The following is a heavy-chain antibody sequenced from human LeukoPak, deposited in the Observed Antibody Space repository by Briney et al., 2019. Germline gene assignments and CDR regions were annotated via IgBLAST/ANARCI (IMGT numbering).Heavy chain of an antibody. CDR1: GFTFSSYG. V-gene: IGHV3-30*02. Sequence: SCKASGFTFSSYGMHWVRQAPGKGLEWVAFIRYDGSNKYYADSVKGRFTISRDNSKNTLYLQMNSLRAEDTAVYYCAKEPMTTVTTADYWGQGTLVTVSS. D-gene: IGHD4-11*01. J-gene: IGHJ4*02. CDR3: AKEPMTTVTTADY. CDR2: IRYDGSNK.